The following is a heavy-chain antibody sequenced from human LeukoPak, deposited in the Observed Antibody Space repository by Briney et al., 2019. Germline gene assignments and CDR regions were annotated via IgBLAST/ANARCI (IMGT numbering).Heavy chain of an antibody. D-gene: IGHD3-3*01. CDR2: ISSSSSTI. V-gene: IGHV3-48*01. CDR3: ARDGIFGVVPPYYYYMDV. Sequence: PGGSLRLSCAASGFTFSSYAMSWVRQAPGKGLEWVSYISSSSSTIYYADSVKGRFTISRDNAKNSLYLQMNSLRAEDTAVYYCARDGIFGVVPPYYYYMDVWGKGTTVTVSS. J-gene: IGHJ6*03. CDR1: GFTFSSYA.